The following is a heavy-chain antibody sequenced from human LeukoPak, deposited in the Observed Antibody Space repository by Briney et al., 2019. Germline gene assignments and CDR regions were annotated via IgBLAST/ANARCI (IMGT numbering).Heavy chain of an antibody. CDR3: ARVRCSRGTCYLDY. V-gene: IGHV3-21*06. CDR2: ISGSTIYI. J-gene: IGHJ4*02. Sequence: PGGSLRLSCAASGFTFSGFYMNWVRQAPGKGLEWVSTISGSTIYIYYAASVKGRFTISRDKAKNSLSLQMNSLRAEDTAVYCCARVRCSRGTCYLDYWGQGTLVTVSS. D-gene: IGHD2-15*01. CDR1: GFTFSGFY.